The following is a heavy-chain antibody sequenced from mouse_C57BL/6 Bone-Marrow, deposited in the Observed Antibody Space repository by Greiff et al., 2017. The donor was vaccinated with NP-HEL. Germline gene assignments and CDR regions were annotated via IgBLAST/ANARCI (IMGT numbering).Heavy chain of an antibody. D-gene: IGHD1-1*01. CDR3: ERRTVHYYGSSYGYFDV. CDR1: GYTFTSYW. CDR2: IDPSDSYT. Sequence: QVQLQQPGAELARPGTSVKLSCKASGYTFTSYWMHWVKQRPGQGLEWIGVIDPSDSYTNYNQKFKGKATLTVDTSSSTAYMQLSSLTSEDSAVYYCERRTVHYYGSSYGYFDVWGTGTTVTVSS. V-gene: IGHV1-59*01. J-gene: IGHJ1*03.